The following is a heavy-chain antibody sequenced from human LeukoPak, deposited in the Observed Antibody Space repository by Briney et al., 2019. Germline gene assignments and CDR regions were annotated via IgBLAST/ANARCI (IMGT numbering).Heavy chain of an antibody. CDR1: GGSISSSSYY. CDR3: ARHRAAAAGTWNGIGFVY. CDR2: IYYSGST. V-gene: IGHV4-39*01. Sequence: SETLSLTCTVSGGSISSSSYYWGWTRQPPGKGLEGIGSIYYSGSTYYNPSLKSRVTISVDTSKNQFSLKLSSVTAADTAVYYCARHRAAAAGTWNGIGFVYWGQGTLVTVSS. J-gene: IGHJ4*02. D-gene: IGHD6-13*01.